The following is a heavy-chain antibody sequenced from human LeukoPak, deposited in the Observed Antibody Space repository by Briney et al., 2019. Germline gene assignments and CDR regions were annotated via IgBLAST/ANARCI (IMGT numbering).Heavy chain of an antibody. CDR2: ISYDGSNK. V-gene: IGHV3-30*19. CDR3: ARGQIVGTHFDY. CDR1: GLSFSDYG. Sequence: GGSLRLSCAASGLSFSDYGMHWVRQAPGKGLEWVAVISYDGSNKYYADSVKGRFTISRDNSKNTLYLQMNSLRAEDTAVYYCARGQIVGTHFDYWGQGTLVTVSS. J-gene: IGHJ4*02. D-gene: IGHD6-6*01.